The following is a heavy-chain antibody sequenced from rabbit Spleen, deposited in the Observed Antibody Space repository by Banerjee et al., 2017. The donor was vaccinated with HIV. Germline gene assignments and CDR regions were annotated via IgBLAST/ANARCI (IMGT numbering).Heavy chain of an antibody. D-gene: IGHD6-1*01. CDR1: GIDFSNYFY. J-gene: IGHJ6*01. CDR3: ARNGGMLNYEL. V-gene: IGHV1S40*01. Sequence: QSLQESGGGLVKPGGTLTLTCKASGIDFSNYFYMCWVRQAPGKGLEWIACIYAGSSGSSYYASWAKGRFIMSRTSSTTVTLQMTSLTAADTATYFCARNGGMLNYELWGPGTLVTVS. CDR2: IYAGSSGSS.